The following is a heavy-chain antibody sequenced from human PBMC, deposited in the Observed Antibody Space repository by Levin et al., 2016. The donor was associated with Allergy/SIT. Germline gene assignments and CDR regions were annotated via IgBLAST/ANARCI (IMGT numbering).Heavy chain of an antibody. V-gene: IGHV3-23*01. CDR1: GFTFSSYA. D-gene: IGHD3-10*01. J-gene: IGHJ4*02. CDR2: ISGSGGST. Sequence: GESLKISCAASGFTFSSYAMSWVRQAPGKGLEWVSAISGSGGSTYYADSVKGRFTISRDNSKNTLYLQMNSLRAEDTAVYYCARKWGSGSYPDYWGQGTLVTVSS. CDR3: ARKWGSGSYPDY.